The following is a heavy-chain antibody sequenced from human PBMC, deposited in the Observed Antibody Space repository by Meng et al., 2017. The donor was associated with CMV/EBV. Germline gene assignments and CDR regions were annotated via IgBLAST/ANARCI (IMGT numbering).Heavy chain of an antibody. CDR3: ARDSVYRYGYRHFDL. J-gene: IGHJ2*01. D-gene: IGHD5-18*01. CDR1: GFTFSAYA. CDR2: LSYDGSNK. V-gene: IGHV3-30*04. Sequence: SGFTFSAYAIRFVRQSPGKGLDWVEVLSYDGSNKYYADSVKGRFTISRVNSKNTLYLQMNSLRAEDTAVYYCARDSVYRYGYRHFDLWGRGTLVTVSS.